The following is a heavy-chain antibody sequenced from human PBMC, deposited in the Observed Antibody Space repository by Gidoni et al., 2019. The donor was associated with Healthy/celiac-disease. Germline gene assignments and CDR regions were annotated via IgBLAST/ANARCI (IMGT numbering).Heavy chain of an antibody. CDR2: INHSGST. J-gene: IGHJ4*02. CDR3: ARAGYSGYDRDY. Sequence: QVQLQQWGAGLLKPSETLSLTCAVYGGSFSGYYWSWIRQPPGKGLEWIGEINHSGSTNYNPSLKSRVTISVDTSKNQFSLKLSSVTAADTAVYYCARAGYSGYDRDYWGQGTLVTVSS. D-gene: IGHD5-12*01. V-gene: IGHV4-34*01. CDR1: GGSFSGYY.